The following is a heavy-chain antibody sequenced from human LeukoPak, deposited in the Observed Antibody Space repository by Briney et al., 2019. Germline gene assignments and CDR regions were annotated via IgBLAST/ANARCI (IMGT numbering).Heavy chain of an antibody. CDR1: GFTFSHYW. CDR3: AREREQWHAFDI. D-gene: IGHD6-19*01. Sequence: GGSLRLSCAASGFTFSHYWLSWVRQAPGKGLEWVANIKQDGSEKYYVDSMKGRFTISRDNAKNSLYLQMDSLRAEDTAVYFCAREREQWHAFDIWGQGTMVTVSS. J-gene: IGHJ3*02. CDR2: IKQDGSEK. V-gene: IGHV3-7*01.